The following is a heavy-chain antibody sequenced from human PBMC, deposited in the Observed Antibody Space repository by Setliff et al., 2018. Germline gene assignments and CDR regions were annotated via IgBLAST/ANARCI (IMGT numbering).Heavy chain of an antibody. CDR2: IKGQTDGGTT. V-gene: IGHV3-15*01. Sequence: GGSLRLSCAAPELIFSHTWMNWVRQAPGKGLEWVGRIKGQTDGGTTDYAAPVKGRFTISRDDSKNTLYLQINSLKTEDTAVYYCTTDSQLGFDYWGRGTLVTVSS. CDR3: TTDSQLGFDY. J-gene: IGHJ4*02. CDR1: ELIFSHTW. D-gene: IGHD1-1*01.